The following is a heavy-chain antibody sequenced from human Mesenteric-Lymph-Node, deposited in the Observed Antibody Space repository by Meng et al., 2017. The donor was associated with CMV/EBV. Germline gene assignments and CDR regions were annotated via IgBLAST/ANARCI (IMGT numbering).Heavy chain of an antibody. CDR2: VSHSGST. Sequence: LTCSVSVDSSSNYYWRWIRQPPGKGLEWMGSVSHSGSTDSNPSLKRRVTTSLDTSKNQFSLSLTSVTAADTAIYYCARRVWSGRLDFWGQGTLVTVSS. CDR1: VDSSSNYY. D-gene: IGHD3-3*01. CDR3: ARRVWSGRLDF. V-gene: IGHV4-59*08. J-gene: IGHJ4*02.